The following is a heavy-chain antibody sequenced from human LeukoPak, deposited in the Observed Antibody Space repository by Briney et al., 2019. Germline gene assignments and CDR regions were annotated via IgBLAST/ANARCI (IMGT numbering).Heavy chain of an antibody. D-gene: IGHD3-10*01. Sequence: SETLSLTCAVYGGSFSGYYWSWIRQPPGKGLEWIGEINHSGSTNYNPSLKSRVTISVDTSKNQFSLRLSSVTAADTAVYYCARLLVHNYNGSGRTRRADYWGQRTLVTVSS. CDR1: GGSFSGYY. J-gene: IGHJ4*02. CDR2: INHSGST. CDR3: ARLLVHNYNGSGRTRRADY. V-gene: IGHV4-34*01.